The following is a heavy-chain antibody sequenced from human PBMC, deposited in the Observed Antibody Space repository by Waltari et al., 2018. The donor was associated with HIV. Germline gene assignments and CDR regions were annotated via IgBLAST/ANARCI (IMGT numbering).Heavy chain of an antibody. Sequence: EVQLVESGGGLVQHGGSLRLSCAASGLTLRSYWMHWVGQAPGKGLLWVSCISSDGSTTNYADSVKGRLTISRDNAKNTLYLQMNSLRADDTAVYYCARENTMTYYDALDIWGQGTMVTVSS. CDR2: ISSDGSTT. V-gene: IGHV3-74*01. CDR3: ARENTMTYYDALDI. D-gene: IGHD4-17*01. CDR1: GLTLRSYW. J-gene: IGHJ3*02.